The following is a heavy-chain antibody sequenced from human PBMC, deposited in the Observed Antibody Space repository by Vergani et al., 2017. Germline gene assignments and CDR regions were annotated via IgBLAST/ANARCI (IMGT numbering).Heavy chain of an antibody. CDR1: GGSLSGYY. J-gene: IGHJ4*02. CDR2: VEDSGYF. D-gene: IGHD1-14*01. Sequence: QVQLQESGPGLVRPSQTLSLTCTVSGGSLSGYYWNWIRQTPGEGLEWIGYVEDSGYFNYNPSLKTRVSMSSDTSNVQFSLMLSSVTVADTAVYYCARSIVSRNPPDYFDNWVQGTLVTVSS. V-gene: IGHV4-59*01. CDR3: ARSIVSRNPPDYFDN.